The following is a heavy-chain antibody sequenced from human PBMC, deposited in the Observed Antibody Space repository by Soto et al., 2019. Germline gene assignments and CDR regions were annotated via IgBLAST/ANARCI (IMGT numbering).Heavy chain of an antibody. D-gene: IGHD2-15*01. CDR2: IWYDGSNK. CDR1: GFTFSSYG. J-gene: IGHJ1*01. Sequence: QVQLVESGGGVVQPGRSLRLSCAASGFTFSSYGMHWVRQAPGKGLEWVAVIWYDGSNKYYADSVKGRFTISRDNSKNALELQMNSLRAADAAGYYCAREGCSGGSCYPRGEWGQGTLVTVSS. V-gene: IGHV3-33*01. CDR3: AREGCSGGSCYPRGE.